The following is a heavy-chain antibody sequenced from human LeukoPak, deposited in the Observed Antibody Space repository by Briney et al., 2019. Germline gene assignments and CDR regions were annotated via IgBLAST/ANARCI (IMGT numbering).Heavy chain of an antibody. V-gene: IGHV4-59*08. CDR1: GGSISNYY. CDR2: IYYSGST. Sequence: KPSETLSLTCTVSGGSISNYYWSWIRQSPGKGLEWIGYIYYSGSTNYNPSLKSQVTISVDTSKNQFSLKLSSVTAADTAVYYCARHTAEKYNWFDRWGQGTLVTVSS. CDR3: ARHTAEKYNWFDR. D-gene: IGHD5-24*01. J-gene: IGHJ5*02.